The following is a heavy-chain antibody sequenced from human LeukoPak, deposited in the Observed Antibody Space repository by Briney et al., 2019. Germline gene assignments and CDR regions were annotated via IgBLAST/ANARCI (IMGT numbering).Heavy chain of an antibody. J-gene: IGHJ4*02. V-gene: IGHV4-38-2*01. CDR1: GYSISRGFY. D-gene: IGHD6-19*01. CDR3: ARARPGYSSGWSASFDD. Sequence: PSETLSLTCAVSGYSISRGFYWVWIRQPRGRGLEWIGNVYHTGSAYYNPSLKSRVTISVDTSNNQFSLNLNSVTTADTAVYYCARARPGYSSGWSASFDDWGQGTLVTVSS. CDR2: VYHTGSA.